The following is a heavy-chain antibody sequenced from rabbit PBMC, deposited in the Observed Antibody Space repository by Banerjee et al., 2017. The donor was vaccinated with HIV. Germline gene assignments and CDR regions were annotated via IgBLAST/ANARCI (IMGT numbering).Heavy chain of an antibody. J-gene: IGHJ4*01. CDR1: GFSFNSDYD. CDR3: ARADVGGAGYGAFHFNL. Sequence: QSLEESGGDLVKPGASLTLTCTASGFSFNSDYDMCWVRQAPGKGLEWIACINTGSSVIHYASWAKGRFTGSKTSSTTVTLQMTSLTAADTATYFCARADVGGAGYGAFHFNLWGPGTLVTVS. CDR2: INTGSSVI. D-gene: IGHD6-1*01. V-gene: IGHV1S40*01.